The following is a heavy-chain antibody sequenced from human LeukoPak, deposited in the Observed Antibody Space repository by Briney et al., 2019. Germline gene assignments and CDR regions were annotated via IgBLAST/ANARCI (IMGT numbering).Heavy chain of an antibody. CDR1: GGSISSYY. J-gene: IGHJ5*02. CDR2: IYTSGST. V-gene: IGHV4-4*07. CDR3: AREFWAAPSENWFDP. Sequence: SETLSLTCTVSGGSISSYYWSWIRQPAGKGLEWIGRIYTSGSTNYNPSLKSRVTTSVDTSKNQFSLKLSSVTAADTAVYYCAREFWAAPSENWFDPWGQGTLVTVSS. D-gene: IGHD3/OR15-3a*01.